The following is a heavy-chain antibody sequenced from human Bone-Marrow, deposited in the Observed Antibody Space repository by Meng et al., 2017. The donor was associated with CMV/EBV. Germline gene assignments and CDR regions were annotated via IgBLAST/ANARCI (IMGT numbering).Heavy chain of an antibody. CDR2: ISAYNGNT. V-gene: IGHV1-18*01. J-gene: IGHJ4*02. CDR1: GYTFTSDG. Sequence: SVQFSCKAPGYTFTSDGISWVRQAPGQGLEWMGWISAYNGNTNYAQKLQGRVTMTTDTSTSTAYMELRSLRSDDTAVYYCARRLYGSSTSCFELEPWGQGTLVTVSS. CDR3: ARRLYGSSTSCFELEP. D-gene: IGHD2-2*01.